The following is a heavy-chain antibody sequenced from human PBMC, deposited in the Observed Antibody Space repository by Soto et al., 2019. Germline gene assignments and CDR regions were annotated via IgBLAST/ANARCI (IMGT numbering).Heavy chain of an antibody. CDR1: GFTFSGSA. Sequence: EVQLVESGGGLVQPGGSLKLSCAASGFTFSGSALHWVRQASGKGLEWVGRIRSKGNNYATAYGASLKGRFTISRDDSQTTAYLHMTSLNTADTAVDYSRTQASDLWSGKRQYYMDVWGKGTTVTVSS. D-gene: IGHD3-3*01. J-gene: IGHJ6*03. CDR3: RTQASDLWSGKRQYYMDV. CDR2: IRSKGNNYAT. V-gene: IGHV3-73*01.